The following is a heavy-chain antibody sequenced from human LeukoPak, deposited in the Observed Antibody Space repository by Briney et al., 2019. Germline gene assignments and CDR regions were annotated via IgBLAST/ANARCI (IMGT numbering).Heavy chain of an antibody. CDR3: AKAAYCTSTSCHFSGYAQRPLDS. CDR2: ISSDGTSK. D-gene: IGHD2-2*01. Sequence: PGGSLRLSCAASGFTFSSYAMSWVRQAPGKGLEWVAGISSDGTSKDYADSVKGRFTISRDNSKNTMYLQVNSLRAEDTAVYYCAKAAYCTSTSCHFSGYAQRPLDSWGQGTLVTVSS. J-gene: IGHJ4*02. CDR1: GFTFSSYA. V-gene: IGHV3-30*18.